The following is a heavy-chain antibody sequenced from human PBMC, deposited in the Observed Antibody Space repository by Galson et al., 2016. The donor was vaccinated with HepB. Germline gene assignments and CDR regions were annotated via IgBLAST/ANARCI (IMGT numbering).Heavy chain of an antibody. CDR1: AFTFSDYV. Sequence: SLRLSCAASAFTFSDYVMHWVRQAPAKGLEWVAVIANDGKNKYYVDSVKGRFTISRDNSKNTLYLQMNSLRTEDTAVYYCAKVRPSVWAEAGSLVDSYYYAMDVWGQGTAVTVSS. V-gene: IGHV3-30*18. J-gene: IGHJ6*02. CDR2: IANDGKNK. CDR3: AKVRPSVWAEAGSLVDSYYYAMDV. D-gene: IGHD6-19*01.